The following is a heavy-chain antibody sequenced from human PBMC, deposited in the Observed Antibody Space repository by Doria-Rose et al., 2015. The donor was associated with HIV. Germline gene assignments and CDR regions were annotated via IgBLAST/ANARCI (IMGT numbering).Heavy chain of an antibody. Sequence: QITLKESGPVLVKPTETLTLTCTVSGVSLSSPGMGVSWIRQPPGKALEWLANSFSDDERSYKASLKSRLTIPRGTSKSQVFLTMTDMNPVDTATYYCARIKSSRWYHKYYFDFWGQGTLVIVSA. CDR3: ARIKSSRWYHKYYFDF. V-gene: IGHV2-26*01. CDR2: SFSDDER. CDR1: GVSLSSPGMG. D-gene: IGHD6-13*01. J-gene: IGHJ4*02.